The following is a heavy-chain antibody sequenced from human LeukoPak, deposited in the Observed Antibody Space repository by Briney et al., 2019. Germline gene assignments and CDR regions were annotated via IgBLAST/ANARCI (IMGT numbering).Heavy chain of an antibody. D-gene: IGHD3-22*01. CDR3: ARDTLATMIVSGAFDI. J-gene: IGHJ3*02. CDR2: IYTSGST. CDR1: GGSISSYY. Sequence: SETLSLTCTVSGGSISSYYWSWIRQPAGKGLEWIGRIYTSGSTNYNPSLKSRVTMSVDTSKNQFSLKLSSVTAADTAVYYCARDTLATMIVSGAFDIWGQGTMVTVSS. V-gene: IGHV4-4*07.